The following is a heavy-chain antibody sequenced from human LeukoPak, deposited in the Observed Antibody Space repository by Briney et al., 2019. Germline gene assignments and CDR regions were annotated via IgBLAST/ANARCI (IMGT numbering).Heavy chain of an antibody. Sequence: GGSLRLSCAASGFTFCSYGMHWVRQSPGKGLEWVAVISYDGSNKYYADSVKGRFTISRDNSKNTLYLQMNSLRAEDTAVYYCAKDRSSMGYAGMDVWGQGTTVTVSS. V-gene: IGHV3-30*18. CDR2: ISYDGSNK. CDR3: AKDRSSMGYAGMDV. D-gene: IGHD2-8*01. J-gene: IGHJ6*02. CDR1: GFTFCSYG.